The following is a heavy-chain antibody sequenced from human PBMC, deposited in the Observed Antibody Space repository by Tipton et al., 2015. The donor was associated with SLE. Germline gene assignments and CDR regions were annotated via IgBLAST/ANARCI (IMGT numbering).Heavy chain of an antibody. CDR2: IFYSGST. CDR1: GGSISSWSYY. J-gene: IGHJ4*02. V-gene: IGHV4-39*07. Sequence: TLSLTCTVSGGSISSWSYYWGWIRLPPGKGLEWIGSIFYSGSTDSNPSLKSRVTISMDTSTNQFSLRLSSVTAADTTVYYCARHLDPYFDHWGQGTLVTVSS. CDR3: ARHLDPYFDH. D-gene: IGHD1-1*01.